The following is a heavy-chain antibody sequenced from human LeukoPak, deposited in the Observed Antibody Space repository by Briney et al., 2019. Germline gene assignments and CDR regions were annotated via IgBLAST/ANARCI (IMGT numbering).Heavy chain of an antibody. D-gene: IGHD3-9*01. J-gene: IGHJ6*02. Sequence: ETLSLTCTVSGGSISSSSYYRGWIRQPPGKGLEWIGSIYYSGSTYYNPSLKSRVTISVDTSKNQFSLKLSSVTAADTAVYYCASLLTGYMIYYGMDVWGQGTMVTVSS. CDR3: ASLLTGYMIYYGMDV. V-gene: IGHV4-39*07. CDR1: GGSISSSSYY. CDR2: IYYSGST.